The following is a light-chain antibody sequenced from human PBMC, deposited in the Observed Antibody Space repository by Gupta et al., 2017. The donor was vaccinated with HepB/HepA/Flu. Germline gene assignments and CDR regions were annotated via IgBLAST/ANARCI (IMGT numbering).Light chain of an antibody. CDR2: NND. Sequence: QSVLTQPPSASGTPGQRVTIPCSGSSSNIGSNTVNWYQQLPGTAPKLLIYNNDQRPSGVPDRFSGSKSGTSASLAISGLQSEDEADYYCAAWDDSLNVVVFGGGTKLTVL. V-gene: IGLV1-44*01. CDR3: AAWDDSLNVVV. CDR1: SSNIGSNT. J-gene: IGLJ2*01.